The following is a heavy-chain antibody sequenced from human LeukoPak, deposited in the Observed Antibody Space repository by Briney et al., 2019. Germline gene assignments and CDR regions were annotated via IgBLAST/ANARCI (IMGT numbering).Heavy chain of an antibody. CDR2: INPNSGGT. CDR1: GYTFTGYY. J-gene: IGHJ4*02. Sequence: ASVKVSCKASGYTFTGYYMHWVRQASGQGFEWMGWINPNSGGTNYAQKFQGRVTMTRDTSISTAYMELSRLRSDDTAVYYCARVQGYCSSTSCYPDTNFDYWGLGTLVTVSS. D-gene: IGHD2-2*01. CDR3: ARVQGYCSSTSCYPDTNFDY. V-gene: IGHV1-2*02.